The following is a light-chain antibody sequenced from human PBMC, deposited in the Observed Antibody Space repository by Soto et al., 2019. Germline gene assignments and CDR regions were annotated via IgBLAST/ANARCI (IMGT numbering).Light chain of an antibody. V-gene: IGLV1-40*01. Sequence: QSVLTQPPSVSGAPGQRVTISCTGSSSNIGAGYDVHWYQQLPGTAPKLLIYGTSNRPSGVPDRFSGSKSGTSASLAITGLQAEDEAEYYCQSYDSSLSGYVFGTGTKLTVL. CDR1: SSNIGAGYD. J-gene: IGLJ1*01. CDR3: QSYDSSLSGYV. CDR2: GTS.